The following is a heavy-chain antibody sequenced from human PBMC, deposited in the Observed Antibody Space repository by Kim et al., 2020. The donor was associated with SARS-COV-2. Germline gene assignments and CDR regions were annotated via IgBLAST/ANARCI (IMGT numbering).Heavy chain of an antibody. CDR1: GFTFSDYA. J-gene: IGHJ1*01. CDR2: TTRDGGGS. Sequence: GGSLRLSCSASGFTFSDYAIHWVRRAPGMGLQCVSATTRDGGGSFYADSVKDRFTIFRDNSKNTLFLQMSGLRVEDTAVYYCVRYGRIYGAGLGGQGTLVTLST. CDR3: VRYGRIYGAGL. D-gene: IGHD4-17*01. V-gene: IGHV3-64D*06.